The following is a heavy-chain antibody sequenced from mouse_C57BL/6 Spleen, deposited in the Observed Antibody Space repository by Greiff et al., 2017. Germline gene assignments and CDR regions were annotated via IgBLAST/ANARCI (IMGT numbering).Heavy chain of an antibody. J-gene: IGHJ2*01. V-gene: IGHV5-17*01. CDR1: GFTFSDYG. Sequence: EVQVVESGGGLVKPGGSLKLSCAASGFTFSDYGMHWVRQAPEKGLEWVAYISSGSSTIYYADTVKGRFTISRDNAKNTLFLQMTSLRSEDTAMYYCASTMGNYFDYWGQGTTLTVSS. CDR2: ISSGSSTI. D-gene: IGHD2-1*01. CDR3: ASTMGNYFDY.